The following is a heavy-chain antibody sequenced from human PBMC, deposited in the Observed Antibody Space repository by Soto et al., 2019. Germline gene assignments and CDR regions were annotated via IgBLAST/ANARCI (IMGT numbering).Heavy chain of an antibody. Sequence: PGGSLRLSCTVSGFTFGNYWMTWVRQAPGKGLEWVANMNQNGSEKYYVDSVKGRFAISRDNAKNSLYLQMNSLSAEDTAVYYCASYRVSYAMDVWGQGTTVTVSS. V-gene: IGHV3-7*05. CDR2: MNQNGSEK. CDR3: ASYRVSYAMDV. CDR1: GFTFGNYW. J-gene: IGHJ6*02.